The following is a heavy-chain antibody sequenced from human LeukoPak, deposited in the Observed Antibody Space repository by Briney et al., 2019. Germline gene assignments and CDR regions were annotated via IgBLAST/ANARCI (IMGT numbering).Heavy chain of an antibody. Sequence: SVKVSCKASGGTFSSYAISWVRQAPGQGLEWMGGIIPIFGTANYAQKFQGRVTITADESTSTAYMELSSLRSEDTAVYYCARVRLRQLLYYYYMDVWGKGTTVTVSS. CDR1: GGTFSSYA. CDR3: ARVRLRQLLYYYYMDV. CDR2: IIPIFGTA. V-gene: IGHV1-69*01. J-gene: IGHJ6*03. D-gene: IGHD1-26*01.